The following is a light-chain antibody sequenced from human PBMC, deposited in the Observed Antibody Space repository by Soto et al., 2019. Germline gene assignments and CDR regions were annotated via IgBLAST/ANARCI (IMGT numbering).Light chain of an antibody. CDR2: DAS. CDR1: QSVSSY. Sequence: EIVLTQSPATLSLSPGERATLSCRASQSVSSYLAWYQQKPGQAPRLLIYDASNRATGIPARFSGSGSGTDFTLPITGLAPDDFAVYYCQHRSNWPRTFGQGTKVQL. J-gene: IGKJ1*01. CDR3: QHRSNWPRT. V-gene: IGKV3-11*01.